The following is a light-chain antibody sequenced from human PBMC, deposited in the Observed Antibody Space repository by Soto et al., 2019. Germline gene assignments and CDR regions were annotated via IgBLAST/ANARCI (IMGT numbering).Light chain of an antibody. V-gene: IGLV2-14*01. CDR1: TSDVGGYTY. J-gene: IGLJ3*02. CDR3: SSYTSSSSLV. Sequence: QSALTQPASVSGSPGQSITISCTGTTSDVGGYTYVSWYQQHPGNAPKLIISEVSNRPSGVSHRFSGSKSGNTASLTISGLQPADEADYYCSSYTSSSSLVFGGGTKLTVL. CDR2: EVS.